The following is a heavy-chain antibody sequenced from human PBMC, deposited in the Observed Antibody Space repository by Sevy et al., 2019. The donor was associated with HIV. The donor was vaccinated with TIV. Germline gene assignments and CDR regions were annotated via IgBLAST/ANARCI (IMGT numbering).Heavy chain of an antibody. D-gene: IGHD6-13*01. J-gene: IGHJ4*02. CDR1: GFTFITYT. Sequence: GGSLRLSCAASGFTFITYTMNWVRQAPGKGLEWVSAIRGSGDSTYYADSVKGRFTISRDNSKNTLYLQMNSLRAEDTAVYYCAKDAAIRRPLTGTDYWGQGTLVTVSS. CDR3: AKDAAIRRPLTGTDY. V-gene: IGHV3-23*01. CDR2: IRGSGDST.